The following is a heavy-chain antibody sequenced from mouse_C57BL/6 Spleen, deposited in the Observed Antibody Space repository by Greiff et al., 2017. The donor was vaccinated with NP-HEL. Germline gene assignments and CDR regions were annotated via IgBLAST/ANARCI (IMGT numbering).Heavy chain of an antibody. Sequence: QVQLQQSGPELVKPGASVKISCKASGYAFSSSWMNWVKQRPGKGLEWIGRIYPGDGDTNYNGKFKGKATLTADKSSSTAYMQLSSLTSEDSAVYFCAREGLDYGSSYGEYYAMDYWGQGTSVTVSS. J-gene: IGHJ4*01. V-gene: IGHV1-82*01. CDR1: GYAFSSSW. CDR3: AREGLDYGSSYGEYYAMDY. CDR2: IYPGDGDT. D-gene: IGHD1-1*01.